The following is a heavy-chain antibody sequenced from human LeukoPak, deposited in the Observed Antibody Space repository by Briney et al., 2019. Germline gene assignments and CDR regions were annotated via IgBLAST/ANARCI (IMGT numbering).Heavy chain of an antibody. CDR3: ARGWLAETTVVTPYNY. V-gene: IGHV1-69*13. D-gene: IGHD2-21*02. Sequence: GASVKASCKASGGTFSSYAISWARQAPGQGLEWMGGIIPIFGTANYAQKFQGRVTITADESMSTAYMELSSLRSEDTAVYYCARGWLAETTVVTPYNYWGQGTLVTVSS. J-gene: IGHJ4*02. CDR1: GGTFSSYA. CDR2: IIPIFGTA.